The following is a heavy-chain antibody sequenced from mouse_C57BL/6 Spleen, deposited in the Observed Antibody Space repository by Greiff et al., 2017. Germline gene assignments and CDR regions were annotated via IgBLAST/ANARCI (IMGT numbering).Heavy chain of an antibody. CDR1: GYTFTSYW. D-gene: IGHD1-1*01. Sequence: QVQLQQPGAELVKPGASVKMSCKASGYTFTSYWITWVKQRPGQGLEWICDIYPGSVSTNYNEKFKSKATLTVETSSSTAYMQLSSLTSEDSAVYYCARNNFYYGSSPYAMDYWGQGTSVTVSS. J-gene: IGHJ4*01. CDR3: ARNNFYYGSSPYAMDY. V-gene: IGHV1-55*01. CDR2: IYPGSVST.